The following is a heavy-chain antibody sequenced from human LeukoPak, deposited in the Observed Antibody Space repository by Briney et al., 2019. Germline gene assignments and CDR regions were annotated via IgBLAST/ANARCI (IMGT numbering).Heavy chain of an antibody. J-gene: IGHJ4*02. V-gene: IGHV4-61*02. CDR2: IYTNGAT. Sequence: SETLSLTCSVSGASISSGDYYWSWIRQPAGKGLEWIGRIYTNGATNYNPSLKSRVTISVDTSKYQFSLKLSSVTAADTAVYYCARADGDYGIDYWGQGTLVTVSS. D-gene: IGHD4-17*01. CDR3: ARADGDYGIDY. CDR1: GASISSGDYY.